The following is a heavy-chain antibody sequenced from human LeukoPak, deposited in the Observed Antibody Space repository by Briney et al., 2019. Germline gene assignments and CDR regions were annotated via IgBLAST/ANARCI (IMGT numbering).Heavy chain of an antibody. D-gene: IGHD3-10*01. CDR2: ITDSGRKT. CDR3: AKITMATTPNF. J-gene: IGHJ4*02. V-gene: IGHV3-23*01. Sequence: GGSLRLSCAASGLTFSSYAMNWVRQASGKGLEWVSGITDSGRKTYYADSVKGRFSISGDNSRNTLYLQMSDLRAEDTAVYYCAKITMATTPNFWGQGTLVTVSS. CDR1: GLTFSSYA.